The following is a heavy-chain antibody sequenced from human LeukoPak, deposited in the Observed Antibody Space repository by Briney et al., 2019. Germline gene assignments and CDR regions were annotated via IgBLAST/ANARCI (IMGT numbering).Heavy chain of an antibody. CDR2: IYYSGST. V-gene: IGHV4-59*01. CDR3: ARDPHKSNWGIHWFDP. CDR1: GGSINDYY. D-gene: IGHD7-27*01. J-gene: IGHJ5*02. Sequence: KSSETLSLTCSVSGGSINDYYWSWIRQPPGKGLEWIGYIYYSGSTSYNPSLKSRVTISVDASKNQFSLKLNSVTAADTAVYYCARDPHKSNWGIHWFDPWGQGTLVTVSS.